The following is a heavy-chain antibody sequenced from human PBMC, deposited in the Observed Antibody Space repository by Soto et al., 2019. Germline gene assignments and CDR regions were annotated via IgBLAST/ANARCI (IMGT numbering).Heavy chain of an antibody. V-gene: IGHV4-30-4*01. Sequence: QLQLRESGPGLVKPSETLSLTCTVSGGSISGGVGGLYYWSWIRQPPGKGLEWIGYIYDSGSTYYNPSLKRRVTISADTSKNQFSLRLSSVTAADTAGYYFAREVIPLNPDWYFDLWGRGTLGTVSS. J-gene: IGHJ2*01. CDR2: IYDSGST. CDR3: AREVIPLNPDWYFDL. CDR1: GGSISGGVGGLYY.